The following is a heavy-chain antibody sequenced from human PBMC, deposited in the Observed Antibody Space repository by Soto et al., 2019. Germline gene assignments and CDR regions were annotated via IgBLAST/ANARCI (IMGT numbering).Heavy chain of an antibody. Sequence: EVQLVESGGGLVQPGGSLRLSCAASGFTFSSYWMHWVRQAPGKGLVWVSRINSDGSSTSYADSVKGRFTISRDNAKNTLYLQINSLRAEDTAVYYCARGGSLIWYFDLWGRGTLVTVSS. CDR1: GFTFSSYW. D-gene: IGHD1-26*01. CDR2: INSDGSST. CDR3: ARGGSLIWYFDL. J-gene: IGHJ2*01. V-gene: IGHV3-74*01.